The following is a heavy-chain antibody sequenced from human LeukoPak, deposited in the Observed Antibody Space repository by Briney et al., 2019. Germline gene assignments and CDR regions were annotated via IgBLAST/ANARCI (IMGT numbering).Heavy chain of an antibody. D-gene: IGHD3-16*01. CDR3: ARLGRGGFDDAFDI. CDR1: GGSISSSRYY. V-gene: IGHV4-39*01. J-gene: IGHJ3*02. CDR2: IYYSGST. Sequence: SETLSLTCTVSGGSISSSRYYWGWIRQPPGKGLEWIGSIYYSGSTYYNPSLKSRVTISVDTSKNQFSLKLSSVTAADTAVYYCARLGRGGFDDAFDIWGQGTMVTVSS.